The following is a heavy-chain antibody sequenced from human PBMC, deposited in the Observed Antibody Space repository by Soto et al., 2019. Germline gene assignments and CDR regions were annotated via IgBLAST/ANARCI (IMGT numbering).Heavy chain of an antibody. CDR2: IYDSGRS. D-gene: IGHD2-2*01. V-gene: IGHV4-30-2*01. CDR1: GGSISSGGSS. Sequence: PSETLSLTCAVSGGSISSGGSSWSWIRQPPGKGLEWIGYIYDSGRSYYNPSLKSRVTISVDRSRNQFSLKLISVTAADTAVYYCARVPDRWGQGTLVTVSS. J-gene: IGHJ5*02. CDR3: ARVPDR.